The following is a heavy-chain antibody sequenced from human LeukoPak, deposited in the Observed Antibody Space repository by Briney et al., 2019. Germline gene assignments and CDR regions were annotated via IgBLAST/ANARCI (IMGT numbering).Heavy chain of an antibody. J-gene: IGHJ4*02. D-gene: IGHD4-23*01. CDR1: GFTFSTYA. Sequence: GGSLRLSCAASGFTFSTYAMSWVRQAPGKGLVWVSRIASDGSSTTYADSVKGRFSISRDNAKNTLYLQMNSLRVEDTAVYYCARGRPHGNDYWGQGTLVTVSS. CDR2: IASDGSST. V-gene: IGHV3-74*01. CDR3: ARGRPHGNDY.